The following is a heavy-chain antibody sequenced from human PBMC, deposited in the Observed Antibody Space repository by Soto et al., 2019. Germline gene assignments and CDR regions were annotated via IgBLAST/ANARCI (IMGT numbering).Heavy chain of an antibody. CDR1: GFTFYNYA. CDR2: ISGGGDGT. Sequence: EVQLLESGGGLVRPGGSLRLSCAASGFTFYNYAMNWVRQAPGKGLEWVSTISGGGDGTYYADSVKGRFTISRDNYRNTVYLQMNSLRAEDTAVYYCAKKGLGSLATYCTTGDCHYAFEVWGQGTLVTVSS. CDR3: AKKGLGSLATYCTTGDCHYAFEV. D-gene: IGHD2-8*01. V-gene: IGHV3-23*01. J-gene: IGHJ3*01.